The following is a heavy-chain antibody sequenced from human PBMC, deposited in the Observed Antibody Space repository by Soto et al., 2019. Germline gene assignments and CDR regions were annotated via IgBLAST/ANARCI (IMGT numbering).Heavy chain of an antibody. CDR2: ISSSGSTI. J-gene: IGHJ3*02. D-gene: IGHD6-13*01. V-gene: IGHV3-11*01. CDR1: GFTFSDYY. Sequence: GGSLRLSCSASGFTFSDYYMSWIRKAPGKGLEWVSYISSSGSTIYYADSVKGRFTISRDNAKNSLYLQMNSLRAEDTAVYHCAREAGSSWSQNAFDIWGQGTMVTVSS. CDR3: AREAGSSWSQNAFDI.